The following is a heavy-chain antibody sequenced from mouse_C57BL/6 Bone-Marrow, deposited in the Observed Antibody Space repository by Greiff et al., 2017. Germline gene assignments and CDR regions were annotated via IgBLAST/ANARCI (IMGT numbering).Heavy chain of an antibody. D-gene: IGHD2-3*01. J-gene: IGHJ2*01. CDR1: GYTFTSYG. CDR3: ARGGWLLRV. Sequence: VQLQQSGAELARPGASVKLSCKASGYTFTSYGISWVKQRTGQGLEWIGEIYPRSGNTYYNEKFKGKATLTADKSSSTAYMELRSLTSADSAVYFCARGGWLLRVWGQGTTLTVSA. V-gene: IGHV1-81*01. CDR2: IYPRSGNT.